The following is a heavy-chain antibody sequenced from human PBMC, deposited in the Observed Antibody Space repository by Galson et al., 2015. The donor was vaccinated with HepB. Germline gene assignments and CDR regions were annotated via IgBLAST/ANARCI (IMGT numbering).Heavy chain of an antibody. CDR1: GYTLTELS. V-gene: IGHV1-24*01. CDR3: ATSDSSGYYLMDYYYYMDV. J-gene: IGHJ6*03. D-gene: IGHD3-22*01. CDR2: FDPEDGET. Sequence: SVKVSCEVSGYTLTELSMHWVRQAPGKGLEWMGGFDPEDGETIYAQKFQGRVTMTEDTSTDTAYMELSSLRSEDTAVYYCATSDSSGYYLMDYYYYMDVWGKGTTVTVSS.